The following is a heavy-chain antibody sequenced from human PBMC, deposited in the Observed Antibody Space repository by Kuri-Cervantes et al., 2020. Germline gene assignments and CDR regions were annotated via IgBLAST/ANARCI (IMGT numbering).Heavy chain of an antibody. J-gene: IGHJ5*02. CDR3: ARDRDVVFAGWFDP. CDR1: GYTFTIYC. CDR2: INPSGGST. D-gene: IGHD5/OR15-5a*01. V-gene: IGHV1-46*01. Sequence: ASVKVSCKTSGYTFTIYCVHWVRQVPGQGLEWMGMINPSGGSTSYAQKFQGRVTMTRDTSTYTVYMELSSLRSDDTAVYYCARDRDVVFAGWFDPWGQGTLVTVSS.